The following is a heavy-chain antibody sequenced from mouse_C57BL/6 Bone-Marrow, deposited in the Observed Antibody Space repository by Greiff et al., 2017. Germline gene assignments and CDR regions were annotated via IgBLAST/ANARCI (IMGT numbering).Heavy chain of an antibody. CDR3: ARRGYDLGYFDV. J-gene: IGHJ1*03. V-gene: IGHV1-20*01. CDR2: INPYNGDT. Sequence: VQLQQSGPELVKPGDSVKISCKASGYSFTGYFMNWVMQSHGKSLEWIGRINPYNGDTFYNQKFKGKATLTVDKSSSTAHMELRSLTSEDSAVYYCARRGYDLGYFDVWGTGTTVTVSS. D-gene: IGHD2-4*01. CDR1: GYSFTGYF.